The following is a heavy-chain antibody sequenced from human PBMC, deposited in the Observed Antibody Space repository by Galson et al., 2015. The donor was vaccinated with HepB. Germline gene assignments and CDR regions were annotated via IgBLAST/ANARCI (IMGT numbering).Heavy chain of an antibody. CDR2: INAGNGNT. V-gene: IGHV1-3*01. D-gene: IGHD6-13*01. J-gene: IGHJ5*02. CDR3: ARDRSRVLAAAGTADWFDP. CDR1: GYTFTSYA. Sequence: SVKVSCRASGYTFTSYAMHWVRQAPGQRLEWMGWINAGNGNTKYSQKFQGRVTITRDTSASTAYMELSSLRSEDTAVYYCARDRSRVLAAAGTADWFDPWGQGTLVTVSS.